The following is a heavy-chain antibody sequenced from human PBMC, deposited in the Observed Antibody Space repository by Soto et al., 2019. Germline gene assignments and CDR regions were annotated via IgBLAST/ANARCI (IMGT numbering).Heavy chain of an antibody. D-gene: IGHD2-2*01. CDR3: ARRRYCSSTSCPTFDY. CDR1: GGSISSSSYY. CDR2: IYYSGST. J-gene: IGHJ4*02. V-gene: IGHV4-39*01. Sequence: QLQLQESGPGLVKPSETLSLTCTVSGGSISSSSYYWGWIRQPPGKGLEWIGSIYYSGSTYYNPSLKSRVTISVDTSKNQFSLKLSSVTAADTAVYYCARRRYCSSTSCPTFDYWGQGTLVTVSS.